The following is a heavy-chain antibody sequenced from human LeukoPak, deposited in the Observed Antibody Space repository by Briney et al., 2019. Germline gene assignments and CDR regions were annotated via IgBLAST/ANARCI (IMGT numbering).Heavy chain of an antibody. Sequence: GGSLRLSCAASGFTFSSHSMNWVRQAPGKGLEWVSSISSSSSYIYYADSVKGRFTISRDNAKNSLYLQMNSLRAEDTAVYYCARDDITMVRGVILPYDYWGQGTLVTVSS. D-gene: IGHD3-10*01. J-gene: IGHJ4*02. CDR1: GFTFSSHS. CDR3: ARDDITMVRGVILPYDY. CDR2: ISSSSSYI. V-gene: IGHV3-21*01.